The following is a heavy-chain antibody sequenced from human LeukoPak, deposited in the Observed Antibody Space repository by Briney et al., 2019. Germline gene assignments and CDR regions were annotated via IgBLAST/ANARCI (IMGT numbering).Heavy chain of an antibody. J-gene: IGHJ4*02. CDR2: IYYSGST. Sequence: PETLSLTCTVSGGSISRSSYYWGWIRQPPGKGLEWIGSIYYSGSTYYNPTLKSRVTISVDTSKNQFSLKLTSVTAADTGVYYCARHRDDYHQPFDYWGQGTLVTVSS. V-gene: IGHV4-39*01. CDR1: GGSISRSSYY. CDR3: ARHRDDYHQPFDY. D-gene: IGHD4-11*01.